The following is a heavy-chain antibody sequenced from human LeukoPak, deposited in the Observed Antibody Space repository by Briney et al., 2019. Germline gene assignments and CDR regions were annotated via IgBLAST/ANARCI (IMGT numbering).Heavy chain of an antibody. D-gene: IGHD2-2*01. V-gene: IGHV1-8*01. Sequence: APAKVSCKASGYTFTSYDINWVRQATGQGLEWMGWMNPNSGNTGYAQKFQGRVTMTRNTSISTAYMELSSLRSEDTAVYYCARGRDIVVVPAKMPYYYYMDVWGKGTTVTVSS. CDR3: ARGRDIVVVPAKMPYYYYMDV. J-gene: IGHJ6*03. CDR1: GYTFTSYD. CDR2: MNPNSGNT.